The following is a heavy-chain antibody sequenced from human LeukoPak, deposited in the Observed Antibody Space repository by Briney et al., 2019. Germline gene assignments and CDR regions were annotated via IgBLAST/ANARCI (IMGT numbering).Heavy chain of an antibody. D-gene: IGHD5-18*01. CDR2: LSYDGGTK. J-gene: IGHJ4*02. CDR3: ARKRYTYGYLASAYFDY. CDR1: GFTFSSYV. Sequence: PGGSLRLSCAASGFTFSSYVMHWVRQAPGKGLEWVAVLSYDGGTKYYADSVKGRFTISRDNSKNTLYLQMNSLRAEDTAVYYCARKRYTYGYLASAYFDYWGQGALVTVSS. V-gene: IGHV3-30-3*01.